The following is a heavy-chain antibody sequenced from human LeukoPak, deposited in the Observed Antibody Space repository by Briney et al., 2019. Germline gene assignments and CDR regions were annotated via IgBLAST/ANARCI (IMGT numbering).Heavy chain of an antibody. Sequence: PGGSLRLSCVASGFTFNNYWMSWVRQAPGKGLEWVANIRVDGSDKFYMDSVKGRFTISRDNAKNSLFLQMNSLRAEDTAVYLCARLYFTGGNPLSGDNHYGNFDSWGQGTLVTVSS. CDR1: GFTFNNYW. CDR2: IRVDGSDK. V-gene: IGHV3-7*01. D-gene: IGHD2-8*02. CDR3: ARLYFTGGNPLSGDNHYGNFDS. J-gene: IGHJ4*02.